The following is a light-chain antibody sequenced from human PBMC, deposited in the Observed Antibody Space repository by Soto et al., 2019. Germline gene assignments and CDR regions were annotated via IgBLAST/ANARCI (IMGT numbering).Light chain of an antibody. J-gene: IGKJ1*01. CDR2: GAS. Sequence: EIVMTQSPATLSVSPGERATLSCRASQSVSSNLAWYQQKPGQAPRLLIYGASTRATGIPARFSGSGSGTEFPLNISSLQSEDFAVYYCQQYNNWWTFGQGTKLEIK. V-gene: IGKV3-15*01. CDR1: QSVSSN. CDR3: QQYNNWWT.